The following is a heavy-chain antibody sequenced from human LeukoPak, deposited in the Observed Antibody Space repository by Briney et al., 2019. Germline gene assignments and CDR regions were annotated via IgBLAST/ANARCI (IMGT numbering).Heavy chain of an antibody. CDR2: IIPIFGTA. CDR1: GGTFSSYA. J-gene: IGHJ6*02. D-gene: IGHD5-18*01. CDR3: ARGGVGQLWLGYSYYYYGMDV. Sequence: SVKVSCKASGGTFSSYAISWVRQAPGQGLEWMGGIIPIFGTANYAQKFQGRVTMTRNTSISTAYMELSSLRSEDTAVYYCARGGVGQLWLGYSYYYYGMDVWGQGTTVTVSS. V-gene: IGHV1-69*05.